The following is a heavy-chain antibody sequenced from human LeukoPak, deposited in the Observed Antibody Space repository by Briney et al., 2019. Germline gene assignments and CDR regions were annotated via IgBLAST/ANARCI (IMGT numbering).Heavy chain of an antibody. CDR2: IYYSGST. V-gene: IGHV4-39*01. CDR3: ARLRRYSGSYYWYFDL. D-gene: IGHD1-26*01. CDR1: GGSISSSSYY. Sequence: KPSETLSLTCTVSGGSISSSSYYWGWIRQPPGKGLEWIGSIYYSGSTYYNPSLKSRVTISLDTSKNQFSLKLSSVTAADTAVYYCARLRRYSGSYYWYFDLWGRGTLVTVSS. J-gene: IGHJ2*01.